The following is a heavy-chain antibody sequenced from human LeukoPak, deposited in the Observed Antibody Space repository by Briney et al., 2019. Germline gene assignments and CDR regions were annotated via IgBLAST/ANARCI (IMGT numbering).Heavy chain of an antibody. D-gene: IGHD1-26*01. V-gene: IGHV3-30*03. CDR3: ARDDELQLFDY. CDR1: GFIVSGTY. Sequence: GGSLRLSCAASGFIVSGTYMTWGRQAPGKGLEWVAVISYDGSNKYYADSVKGRFTISRDNSKNTLYLQMSSLRAEDTAVYYCARDDELQLFDYWGQGTLVTVSS. CDR2: ISYDGSNK. J-gene: IGHJ4*02.